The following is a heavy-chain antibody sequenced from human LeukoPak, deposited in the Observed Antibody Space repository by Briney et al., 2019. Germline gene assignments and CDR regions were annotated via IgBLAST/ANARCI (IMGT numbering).Heavy chain of an antibody. CDR1: GGSISSSYW. CDR2: IYHSGSN. Sequence: KPSGTLSLTCAVSGGSISSSYWWSWIRQPPGKGLEGFGEIYHSGSNNYNLSLKSRVTISVDKSKNQLSLKLNSVTAADTVVYYCARDYCTSTTCPNWFDPWGQGTLVTVSS. D-gene: IGHD2-2*01. CDR3: ARDYCTSTTCPNWFDP. J-gene: IGHJ5*02. V-gene: IGHV4-4*02.